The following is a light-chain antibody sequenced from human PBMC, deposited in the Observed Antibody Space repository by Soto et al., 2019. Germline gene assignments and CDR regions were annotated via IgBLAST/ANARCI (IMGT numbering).Light chain of an antibody. CDR3: QHYVTSLTK. V-gene: IGKV3-20*01. CDR1: QSVSSSH. Sequence: EIVLTQSPGTLSLSPGERATLSCRASQSVSSSHLAWYQQKPGQAPRLLISGASSRATGIPDRFSGSGSGTDFTLTISRLEAEDFAVYYCQHYVTSLTKFGQGTKVDIK. CDR2: GAS. J-gene: IGKJ1*01.